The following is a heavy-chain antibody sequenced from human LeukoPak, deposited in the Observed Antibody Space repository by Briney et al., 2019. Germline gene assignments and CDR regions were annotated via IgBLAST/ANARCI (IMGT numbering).Heavy chain of an antibody. Sequence: GGSLRLSCAASGFTFSTYAMSWVRQAPGKGLVWVSRTNTDGGITHYADSVKGRFTISGDNSKNTLYLQMNSLRAEDTAVYYCAKDQYSSSWSFDYWGQGTLVTVSS. CDR1: GFTFSTYA. CDR3: AKDQYSSSWSFDY. V-gene: IGHV3-23*01. J-gene: IGHJ4*02. D-gene: IGHD6-13*01. CDR2: TNTDGGIT.